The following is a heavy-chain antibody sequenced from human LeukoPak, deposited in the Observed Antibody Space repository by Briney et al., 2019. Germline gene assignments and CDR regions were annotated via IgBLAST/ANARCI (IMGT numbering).Heavy chain of an antibody. CDR3: ARSGSERLPGTHYYYFYMDV. CDR2: MNPNSGNT. CDR1: GYTFTSYD. D-gene: IGHD3-3*01. J-gene: IGHJ6*03. V-gene: IGHV1-8*01. Sequence: ASVKVSCKASGYTFTSYDINWVRQATGQGLEWMGWMNPNSGNTGYAQKFQGRVTMTRNTPISTAYMELSSLRSEDTAVYYCARSGSERLPGTHYYYFYMDVWGKGTTVTVSS.